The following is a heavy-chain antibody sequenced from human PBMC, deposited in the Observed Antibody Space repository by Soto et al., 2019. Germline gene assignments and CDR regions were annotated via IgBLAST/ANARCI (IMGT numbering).Heavy chain of an antibody. CDR3: ARDSGYDINHFDS. CDR2: IYYSGST. CDR1: DGSICRGDYY. D-gene: IGHD5-12*01. J-gene: IGHJ4*02. Sequence: SEIRSLTCTVSDGSICRGDYYCSWIRQPPGKGLEWIGYIYYSGSTYYNPSLKSRVTMSVDTSKNQFSLKLSSVTAADTAVYYCARDSGYDINHFDSWGQGTLVTVSS. V-gene: IGHV4-30-4*01.